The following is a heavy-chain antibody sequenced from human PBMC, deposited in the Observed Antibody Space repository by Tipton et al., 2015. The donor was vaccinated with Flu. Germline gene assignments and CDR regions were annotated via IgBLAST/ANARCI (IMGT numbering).Heavy chain of an antibody. CDR2: IYYSGST. Sequence: PGLVKPSETLSLTCTVAGGSISSYYWSWIRQPPGKGLEWIGYIYYSGSTNYNPSLKSRVTISVDTSKNQFSLKLSSVTAADTAVYYCARELNYGMDVWGQGTTVTVSS. CDR3: ARELNYGMDV. V-gene: IGHV4-59*01. J-gene: IGHJ6*02. CDR1: GGSISSYY.